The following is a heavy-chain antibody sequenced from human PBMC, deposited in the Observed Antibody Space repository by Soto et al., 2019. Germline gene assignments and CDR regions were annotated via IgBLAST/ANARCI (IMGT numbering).Heavy chain of an antibody. CDR2: INPNSGGT. Sequence: GASVNVSCKASGYTFTGYYMHWVRQAPGQGLEWMGWINPNSGGTNYAQKFQGRATMTRDTSISTAYMELSRLRSDDTAVYYCARDDRQWLALYYYYYYGMDVWGQGTTVTVYS. CDR1: GYTFTGYY. J-gene: IGHJ6*02. V-gene: IGHV1-2*02. CDR3: ARDDRQWLALYYYYYYGMDV. D-gene: IGHD6-19*01.